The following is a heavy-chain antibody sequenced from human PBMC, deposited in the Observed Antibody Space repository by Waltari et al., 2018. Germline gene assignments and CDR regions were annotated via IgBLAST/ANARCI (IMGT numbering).Heavy chain of an antibody. Sequence: EAQLVESGGGLVKPGGSLRLSCAASGFTFSASGMNWVRQAPGKGLEWVAYMSGSTTFVYYADSVKGRFTISRDNAKSSLFLQMNSLRAEDTAVYYCVTEKTASGTGWFDPWGQGTLVTVSS. J-gene: IGHJ5*02. D-gene: IGHD6-13*01. CDR2: MSGSTTFV. CDR1: GFTFSASG. CDR3: VTEKTASGTGWFDP. V-gene: IGHV3-21*01.